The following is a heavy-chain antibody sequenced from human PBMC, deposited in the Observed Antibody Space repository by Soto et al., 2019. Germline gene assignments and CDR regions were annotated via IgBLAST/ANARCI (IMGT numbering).Heavy chain of an antibody. J-gene: IGHJ4*02. Sequence: ASETLSLTCTVSGGSISSSSYHWGWIRQPPGKGLDWIGSIYYSGSTYYNPSLKSRVTISVDTSKNQFSLKLSSVTAADTAVYYCARLRFGHYDILTGYFYYFDYWGQGTLVTVSS. V-gene: IGHV4-39*01. CDR2: IYYSGST. D-gene: IGHD3-9*01. CDR1: GGSISSSSYH. CDR3: ARLRFGHYDILTGYFYYFDY.